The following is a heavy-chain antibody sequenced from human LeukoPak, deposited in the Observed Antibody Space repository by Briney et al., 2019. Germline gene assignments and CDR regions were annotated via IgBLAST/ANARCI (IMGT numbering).Heavy chain of an antibody. CDR3: ARGRGFSYGATTGFDY. J-gene: IGHJ4*02. D-gene: IGHD5-18*01. CDR1: GGSISSYY. CDR2: IYYSGST. V-gene: IGHV4-59*01. Sequence: SETLSLTCTVSGGSISSYYWSWIRQPPGKGLEWIEYIYYSGSTNYNPSLKSRVTISVDTSKNQFSLNLSSVTAADTAVYYCARGRGFSYGATTGFDYWGQGTLVTVSS.